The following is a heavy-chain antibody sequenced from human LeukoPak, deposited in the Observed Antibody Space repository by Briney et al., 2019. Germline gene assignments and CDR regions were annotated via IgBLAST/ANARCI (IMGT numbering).Heavy chain of an antibody. Sequence: PGGSLRLSCAASGFTFSSYAMSWVRQAPGKGLEWVSAISGSGGSTYYADSVKGRFTISRDNSKNTLYLQMNSLRAEDTAVYYCANDLEGGWHQGTHYDAFDIWAKGQWSPSLQ. CDR1: GFTFSSYA. D-gene: IGHD6-19*01. CDR3: ANDLEGGWHQGTHYDAFDI. V-gene: IGHV3-23*01. J-gene: IGHJ3*02. CDR2: ISGSGGST.